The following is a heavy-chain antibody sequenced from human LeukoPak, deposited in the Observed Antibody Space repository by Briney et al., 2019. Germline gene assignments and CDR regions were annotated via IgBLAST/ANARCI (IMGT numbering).Heavy chain of an antibody. Sequence: PGGSLRLSCAASGFTFSSYAMSWVRQAPGKGLEWVSAISGSGGSTYYADSVKGRFTISRDNSKNTLYLQMNSLRAEDTAVYYCAKPLSNYYYYYYMDVWGKGTTVTVSS. V-gene: IGHV3-23*01. CDR3: AKPLSNYYYYYYMDV. CDR2: ISGSGGST. CDR1: GFTFSSYA. J-gene: IGHJ6*03.